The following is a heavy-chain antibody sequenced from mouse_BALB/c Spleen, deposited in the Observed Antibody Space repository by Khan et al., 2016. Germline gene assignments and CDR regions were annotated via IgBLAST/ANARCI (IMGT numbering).Heavy chain of an antibody. CDR2: IDPANGNT. CDR1: GFNIKDTY. J-gene: IGHJ3*01. D-gene: IGHD2-4*01. V-gene: IGHV14-3*02. Sequence: VQLQQSGAELVKPGASVKLSCTASGFNIKDTYMHWVKQRPEQGLEWIGRIDPANGNTKYDPKFQGQATITADTSSNTAYLQLSNLTSEDTAVYYCARSPYDYDVGFAYWGQGTLVTVSA. CDR3: ARSPYDYDVGFAY.